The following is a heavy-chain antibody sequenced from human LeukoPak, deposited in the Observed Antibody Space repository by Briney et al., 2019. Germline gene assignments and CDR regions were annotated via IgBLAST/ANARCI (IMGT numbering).Heavy chain of an antibody. CDR2: VSPGDSDT. D-gene: IGHD3-22*01. V-gene: IGHV5-51*01. CDR1: GYSFTTYR. J-gene: IGHJ4*02. Sequence: GESLKISCKGSGYSFTTYRIGWVRQMPGKGLKWMGVVSPGDSDTRYSPSFQGQVTISADKSISTAYLQWSSLKASDTAMYYCARHLDDSSGYYYRTMYYFDYWGQGTLVTVSS. CDR3: ARHLDDSSGYYYRTMYYFDY.